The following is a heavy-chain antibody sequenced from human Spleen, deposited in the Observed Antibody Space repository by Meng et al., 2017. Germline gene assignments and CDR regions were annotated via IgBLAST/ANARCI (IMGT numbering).Heavy chain of an antibody. CDR1: GGSISSYF. J-gene: IGHJ4*02. CDR2: IYYTGST. D-gene: IGHD4-23*01. V-gene: IGHV4-59*01. CDR3: ARGLGGNRWNYFDY. Sequence: QVQLQESGPGLVKPSETLSLTCTVSGGSISSYFWSWIRQPPGKGLEWIGYIYYTGSTRYNPSLKSRVTISVDTSKNQFSLKLSSVTAADTAVYYCARGLGGNRWNYFDYWGQGTLVTVSS.